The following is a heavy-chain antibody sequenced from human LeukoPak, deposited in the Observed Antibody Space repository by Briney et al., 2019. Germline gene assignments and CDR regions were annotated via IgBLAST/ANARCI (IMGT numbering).Heavy chain of an antibody. D-gene: IGHD3-9*01. CDR2: IISSGTYI. Sequence: PGGSLRLSCAASEFTFSSYSMNWVRQAPGKGLEWVSSIISSGTYIYYAESVKGRFTISRDNARNSLSLQMNSLRAEDTAVYYCAGDGDILTGYYFDYWGQGTLVTVSS. CDR3: AGDGDILTGYYFDY. J-gene: IGHJ4*02. V-gene: IGHV3-21*01. CDR1: EFTFSSYS.